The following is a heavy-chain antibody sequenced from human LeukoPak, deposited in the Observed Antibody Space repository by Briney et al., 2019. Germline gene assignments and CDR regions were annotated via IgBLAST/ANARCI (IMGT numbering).Heavy chain of an antibody. V-gene: IGHV4-59*08. CDR2: IYYSGST. D-gene: IGHD2-2*01. Sequence: SETLSLTCTVSGGSISSYYWSWIRQPPGKGLEWIGYIYYSGSTNYNPSLKSRVTISVDTSKNQFSLKLSSVTAADTAEYYCARHGPQDIVVVPAAEREYYFDYWGQGTLVTVSS. J-gene: IGHJ4*02. CDR3: ARHGPQDIVVVPAAEREYYFDY. CDR1: GGSISSYY.